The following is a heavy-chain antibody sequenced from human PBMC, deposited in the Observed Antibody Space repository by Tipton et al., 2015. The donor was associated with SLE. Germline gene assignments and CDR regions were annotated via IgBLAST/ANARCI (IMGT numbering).Heavy chain of an antibody. J-gene: IGHJ4*02. CDR3: TRSAGYGSSWAHFDY. V-gene: IGHV4-38-2*02. Sequence: LRLSCTVSGFSISSGYYWGWIRQPPGKGLEWVGSIYHSGSTYYNPSLKSRVTISVDTSKNQFSLKLNSVTAADTAVYYCTRSAGYGSSWAHFDYWGQGTLVTVSS. CDR2: IYHSGST. CDR1: GFSISSGYY. D-gene: IGHD6-13*01.